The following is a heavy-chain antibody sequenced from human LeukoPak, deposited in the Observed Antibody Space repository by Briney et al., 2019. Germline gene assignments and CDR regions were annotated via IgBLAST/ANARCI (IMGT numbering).Heavy chain of an antibody. V-gene: IGHV4-59*01. Sequence: SETLSLTCSVSGGSISSFYCNWMRQPPGKGLECIGYIHYTGSTNYNPSLKSRVTISVDTSKSQFSLKLSSVTAADTAIYYCARGGYYGSGNDFRFDPWGQGTLVTVSS. D-gene: IGHD3-10*01. J-gene: IGHJ5*02. CDR3: ARGGYYGSGNDFRFDP. CDR1: GGSISSFY. CDR2: IHYTGST.